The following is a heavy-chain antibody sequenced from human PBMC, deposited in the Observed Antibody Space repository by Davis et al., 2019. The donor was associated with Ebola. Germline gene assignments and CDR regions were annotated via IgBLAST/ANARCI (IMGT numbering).Heavy chain of an antibody. Sequence: PSETLSLTCAVYGGSFSGYYWSWIRQPPGKGLEWIGEINYSGSTNYNPSLKSRVTISVDTSKNQFSLKLSSVTAADTAVYYCARGGHDYGDHGGWFDPWGQGTLVTVSS. CDR3: ARGGHDYGDHGGWFDP. J-gene: IGHJ5*02. CDR1: GGSFSGYY. D-gene: IGHD4-17*01. V-gene: IGHV4-34*01. CDR2: INYSGST.